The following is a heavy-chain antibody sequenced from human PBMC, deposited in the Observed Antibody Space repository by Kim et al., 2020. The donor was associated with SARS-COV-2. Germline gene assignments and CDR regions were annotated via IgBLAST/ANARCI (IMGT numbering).Heavy chain of an antibody. J-gene: IGHJ4*02. CDR1: GFTFSSYA. V-gene: IGHV3-23*01. CDR2: ISGSGGST. D-gene: IGHD6-19*01. CDR3: AKLFALYSSGWYPDDY. Sequence: GGSLRLSCAASGFTFSSYAMSWVRQAPGKGLEWVSAISGSGGSTYYADSVKGRFTISRDNSKNTLYLQMNSLRAEDTAVYYCAKLFALYSSGWYPDDYWGQGTLVTVSS.